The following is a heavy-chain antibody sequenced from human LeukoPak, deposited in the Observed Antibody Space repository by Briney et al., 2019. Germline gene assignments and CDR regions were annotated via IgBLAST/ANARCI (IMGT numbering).Heavy chain of an antibody. J-gene: IGHJ4*02. CDR1: GGVFTTYA. CDR3: TIIPNVILFTHYFEY. Sequence: SVKVSCKASGGVFTTYAISWVRQAPGQGLEWMGSIIPFLGTTSYAQKFQGRVTITADEPTRTAYMELTYVRSDDTAVYYCTIIPNVILFTHYFEYWGQGTLVTVSS. D-gene: IGHD2-21*01. V-gene: IGHV1-69*11. CDR2: IIPFLGTT.